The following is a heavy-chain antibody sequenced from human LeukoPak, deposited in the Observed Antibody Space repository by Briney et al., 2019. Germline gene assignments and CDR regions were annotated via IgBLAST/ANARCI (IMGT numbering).Heavy chain of an antibody. D-gene: IGHD3-3*01. CDR1: GFTFSDYY. CDR2: ISSSGSTI. Sequence: GGSLRLSCAASGFTFSDYYMSWIRQAPGKGLEWVSYISSSGSTICYADSVKGRFTISRDNAKNSLYLQMNSLRAEDTAVYYCARAEGMLHYDFWSGYHYYYYYCMDVWGKGTTVTVSS. J-gene: IGHJ6*03. CDR3: ARAEGMLHYDFWSGYHYYYYYCMDV. V-gene: IGHV3-11*04.